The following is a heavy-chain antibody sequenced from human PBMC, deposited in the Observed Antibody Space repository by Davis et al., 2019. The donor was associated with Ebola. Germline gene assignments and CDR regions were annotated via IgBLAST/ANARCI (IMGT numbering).Heavy chain of an antibody. J-gene: IGHJ6*03. Sequence: MPSETLSLTCTVSGASVSSGTYYWNWIRQPPGKGLEWIGYVHHSGITNFDPSPKRRITISVDTSKNQLSLEMSPVTPADTAMYYCARGLVVPVAILNHMDVWGKGTTVTVSS. D-gene: IGHD2-2*01. CDR3: ARGLVVPVAILNHMDV. V-gene: IGHV4-61*01. CDR1: GASVSSGTYY. CDR2: VHHSGIT.